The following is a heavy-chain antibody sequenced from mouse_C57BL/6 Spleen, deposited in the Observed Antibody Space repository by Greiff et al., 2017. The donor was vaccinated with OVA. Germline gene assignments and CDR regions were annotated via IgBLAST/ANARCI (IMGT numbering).Heavy chain of an antibody. Sequence: VQLKQSGPGLVKPSQSLSLTCSVTGYSITSGYYWNWIRQFPGNKLEWMGYISYDGSNNYNPSLKNRISITRDTSKNQFFLKLNSVTTEDTATYYCARALYYGSSYPFDYWGQGTTLTVSS. CDR3: ARALYYGSSYPFDY. D-gene: IGHD1-1*01. CDR2: ISYDGSN. V-gene: IGHV3-6*01. CDR1: GYSITSGYY. J-gene: IGHJ2*01.